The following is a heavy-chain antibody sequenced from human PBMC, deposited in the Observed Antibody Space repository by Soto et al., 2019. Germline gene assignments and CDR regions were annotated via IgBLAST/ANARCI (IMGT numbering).Heavy chain of an antibody. CDR3: ARGGGSPYHDHEFDY. CDR1: GVSTSNHY. J-gene: IGHJ4*02. D-gene: IGHD2-2*01. V-gene: IGHV4-59*11. CDR2: IYYRGTT. Sequence: QVQLQESGPGLVKPSETLSLTCSVSGVSTSNHYWTRIRKPPGQGPEWIGCIYYRGTTNYNASFNSRVTISLDTSKNQFSLKLTSVTTADTAVYYCARGGGSPYHDHEFDYWGQGILVTVSS.